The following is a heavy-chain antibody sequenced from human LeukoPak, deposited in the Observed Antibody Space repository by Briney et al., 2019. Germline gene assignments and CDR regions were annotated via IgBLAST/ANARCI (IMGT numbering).Heavy chain of an antibody. CDR1: GGSISSSSYY. CDR3: ARAGEGAAVFPYYYYYMDV. J-gene: IGHJ6*03. Sequence: SETLSLTCTVSGGSISSSSYYWGWIRQPPGKGLEWIGTIYYSGSTYYNPSLKSRVTISIDTPKNQFSLKLTSVTAADTAVYYCARAGEGAAVFPYYYYYMDVWGKGTTVTISS. D-gene: IGHD6-13*01. V-gene: IGHV4-39*07. CDR2: IYYSGST.